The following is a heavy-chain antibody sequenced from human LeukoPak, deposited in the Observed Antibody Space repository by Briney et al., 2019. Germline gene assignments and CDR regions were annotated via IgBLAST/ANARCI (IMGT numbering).Heavy chain of an antibody. CDR3: AKDSWNYDSANWFDP. CDR1: GFTFSSYA. D-gene: IGHD1-7*01. CDR2: ISGSGGYT. J-gene: IGHJ5*02. Sequence: GGSLRLSCAASGFTFSSYAMSWVRQAPGKGLEWVSAISGSGGYTYYADSVKGRFTISRDNSKNTLYLQMNSLRAEDTAVYCCAKDSWNYDSANWFDPWGQGTLVTVSS. V-gene: IGHV3-23*01.